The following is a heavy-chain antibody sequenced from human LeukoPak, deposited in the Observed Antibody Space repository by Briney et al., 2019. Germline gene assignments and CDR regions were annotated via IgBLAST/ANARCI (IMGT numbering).Heavy chain of an antibody. CDR1: GYTFTSYD. Sequence: ASVKVPCKASGYTFTSYDINWVRQATGQGLEWMGWMNPNSGNTGYAQKFQGRVTITRNTSISTAYMELSSLRSEDTAVYYCATYCSSTSCQYNWFDPWGQGTLVTVSS. V-gene: IGHV1-8*03. J-gene: IGHJ5*02. D-gene: IGHD2-2*01. CDR3: ATYCSSTSCQYNWFDP. CDR2: MNPNSGNT.